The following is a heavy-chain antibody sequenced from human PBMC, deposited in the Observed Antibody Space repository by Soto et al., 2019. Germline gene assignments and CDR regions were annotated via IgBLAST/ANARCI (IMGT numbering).Heavy chain of an antibody. Sequence: EMKLAESGGGLVQPGRSLRLSCAASGFIFDDYAMHWVRQSPGKGLEWVSGISWNSGRVGYAASVKGRVTISRDNGKNSLFLQMNSLRGEGTAFYHCVKDAFSGLSSAEFNGDYWGQGTVVTVSS. J-gene: IGHJ4*02. D-gene: IGHD3-10*01. CDR3: VKDAFSGLSSAEFNGDY. CDR1: GFIFDDYA. CDR2: ISWNSGRV. V-gene: IGHV3-9*01.